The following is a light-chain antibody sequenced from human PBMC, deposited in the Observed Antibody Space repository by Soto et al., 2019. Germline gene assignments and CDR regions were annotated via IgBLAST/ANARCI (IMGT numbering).Light chain of an antibody. CDR3: QQRSDWPPIT. CDR2: DAY. CDR1: QSISSY. J-gene: IGKJ5*01. V-gene: IGKV3-11*01. Sequence: EIVLTQSPDTLSLSPGDRATLSFRASQSISSYVAWYQQKPGQSPRLLIYDAYNRATGIPARFSGSGSGTYFTLTISSLDPEDFAVYYCQQRSDWPPITFGQGTRLEIK.